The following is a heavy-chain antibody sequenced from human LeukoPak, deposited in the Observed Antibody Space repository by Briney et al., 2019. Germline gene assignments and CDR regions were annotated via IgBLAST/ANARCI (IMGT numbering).Heavy chain of an antibody. V-gene: IGHV4-34*01. J-gene: IGHJ4*02. Sequence: RPSETLSLTCAVYGGSFSGYYWSWIRQPPGKGLEWIGEINHSGSTNYNPSLKSRVTISVDTSKNQFSLKLSSVTAADTAVYYCARGYSGTLLEYYFDYWGQGTLVTVSS. D-gene: IGHD1-26*01. CDR1: GGSFSGYY. CDR2: INHSGST. CDR3: ARGYSGTLLEYYFDY.